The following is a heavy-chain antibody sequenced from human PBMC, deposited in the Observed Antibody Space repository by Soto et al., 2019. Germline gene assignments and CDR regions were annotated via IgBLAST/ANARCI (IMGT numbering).Heavy chain of an antibody. CDR3: ASDGADLGYSYGLYMDV. CDR1: GFSFSNYG. D-gene: IGHD5-18*01. V-gene: IGHV3-33*01. Sequence: GGSLRLSCAASGFSFSNYGMHWVRQAPGKGLEWVTVIWYDGNNKYYADSVKGRFTISRDNSKNTLYLQMNSLRAEDTAVYHCASDGADLGYSYGLYMDVWGKGTTVTVSS. J-gene: IGHJ6*04. CDR2: IWYDGNNK.